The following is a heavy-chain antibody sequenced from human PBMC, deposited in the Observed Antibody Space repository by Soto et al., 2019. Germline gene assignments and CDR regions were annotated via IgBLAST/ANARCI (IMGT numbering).Heavy chain of an antibody. CDR2: ISSRSGTI. J-gene: IGHJ4*02. CDR3: PRGPTCIEGYCSSGSWHDY. D-gene: IGHD2-15*01. V-gene: IGHV3-48*01. CDR1: GFTFSNYD. Sequence: EVQLVESGGDLVQPGGSLRVSCAASGFTFSNYDMNWVRQAPGKGLEWVSYISSRSGTIYYADSVTGRFTTSRDNAKNSQYLHMSSLRAEDTAVYYCPRGPTCIEGYCSSGSWHDYWGQGTLVTVSS.